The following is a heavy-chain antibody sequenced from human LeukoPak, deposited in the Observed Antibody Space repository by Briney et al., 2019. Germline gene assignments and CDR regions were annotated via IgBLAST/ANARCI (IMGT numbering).Heavy chain of an antibody. Sequence: ASVKVSCKASGYTFTSYGISWVRQAPGQGLEWMGWISAYNGNTNYALKLQGRVTMTTDTSTSTAYMELRSLRSDDTAVYYCARDLGIVATEWDYFDYWGQGTLVTVSS. CDR1: GYTFTSYG. V-gene: IGHV1-18*01. J-gene: IGHJ4*02. D-gene: IGHD5-12*01. CDR2: ISAYNGNT. CDR3: ARDLGIVATEWDYFDY.